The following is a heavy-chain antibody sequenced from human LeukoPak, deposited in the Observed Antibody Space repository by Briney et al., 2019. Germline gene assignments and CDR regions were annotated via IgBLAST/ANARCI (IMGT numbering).Heavy chain of an antibody. V-gene: IGHV3-23*01. J-gene: IGHJ4*02. Sequence: GGSLRLSCAASGFTFSSYGMRWVRQAPGRGLEWVSAISGGGTSTYYADSVKGRFTISGDTSKNTLYLQMNSLRVEDTAVYYCANEYFDYCGQGTLVTVSS. CDR1: GFTFSSYG. CDR3: ANEYFDY. CDR2: ISGGGTST.